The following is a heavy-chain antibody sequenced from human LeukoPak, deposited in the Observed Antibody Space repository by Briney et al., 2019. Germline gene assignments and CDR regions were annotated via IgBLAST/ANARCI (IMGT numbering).Heavy chain of an antibody. CDR1: GYTFIGHY. J-gene: IGHJ4*02. V-gene: IGHV1-2*02. CDR3: ARGPEYGGTIDY. Sequence: ASVKVSCKASGYTFIGHYIHWVRQAPGQGLEWMGWINPNSDATKYSQKFQGRVTMTRNTSISTTYMDLTRLTSDDTAVYYCARGPEYGGTIDYWGQGTLVTVSS. CDR2: INPNSDAT. D-gene: IGHD4-23*01.